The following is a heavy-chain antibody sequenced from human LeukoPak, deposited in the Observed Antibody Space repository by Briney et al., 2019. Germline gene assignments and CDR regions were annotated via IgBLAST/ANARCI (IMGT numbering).Heavy chain of an antibody. V-gene: IGHV3-7*04. J-gene: IGHJ4*02. CDR2: IKQDGSEK. Sequence: GGSLRLSCVASGFTFSSSWMSWVRQAPGKGLEWVANIKQDGSEKSYVDSVKGRFTISRDNAKNSPYLQMNSLRAEDTAIYYCTRVGYIDEGIDYWGQGTLVTVSS. CDR1: GFTFSSSW. CDR3: TRVGYIDEGIDY. D-gene: IGHD5-24*01.